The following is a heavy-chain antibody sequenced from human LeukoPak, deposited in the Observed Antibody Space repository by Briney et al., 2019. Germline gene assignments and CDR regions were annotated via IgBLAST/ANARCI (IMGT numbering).Heavy chain of an antibody. CDR2: IYPGGSDT. V-gene: IGHV5-51*01. CDR3: ARHQYYYDTRVYYIDY. CDR1: GYIFSSYW. J-gene: IGHJ4*02. Sequence: GESLKISCKGSGYIFSSYWIGWARQLPGKGLEWMGIIYPGGSDTRYSPPFQGQVTISADKSISTAYVQWNSLRASDTAMYYCARHQYYYDTRVYYIDYWGQGTLVTVSS. D-gene: IGHD3-22*01.